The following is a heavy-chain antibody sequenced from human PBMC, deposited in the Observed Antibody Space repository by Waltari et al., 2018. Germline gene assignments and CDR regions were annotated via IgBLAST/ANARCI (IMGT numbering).Heavy chain of an antibody. D-gene: IGHD1-7*01. CDR1: GGSISTYY. V-gene: IGHV4-4*07. CDR3: ARAVSWNYDY. J-gene: IGHJ4*02. Sequence: QVQLRESGPGLVKPSETLSLTCTVSGGSISTYYWSWIRQPAGKGLEWIGRIYATGSTNYNPSLKRPVTMSLDTSKNQFSLKLSSVTAADTAMYYCARAVSWNYDYWGQGILVTVSS. CDR2: IYATGST.